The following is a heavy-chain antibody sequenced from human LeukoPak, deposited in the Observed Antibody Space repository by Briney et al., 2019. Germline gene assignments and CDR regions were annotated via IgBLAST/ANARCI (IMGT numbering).Heavy chain of an antibody. D-gene: IGHD4-11*01. CDR2: INRSGYT. CDR3: ARSGLTTISYLD. CDR1: GGSFSNYC. V-gene: IGHV4-34*01. J-gene: IGHJ4*02. Sequence: SETLSLTCGGYGGSFSNYCWSWIRQPPGKGLEWIAEINRSGYTYYNSSLRSRVSVSADTSSNQFSLKLTSLTAAGTAIYYCARSGLTTISYLDWGQGTLVTVSS.